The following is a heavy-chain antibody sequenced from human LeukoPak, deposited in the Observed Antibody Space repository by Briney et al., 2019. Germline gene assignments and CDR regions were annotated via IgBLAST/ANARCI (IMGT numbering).Heavy chain of an antibody. CDR1: GGSFSGYY. CDR2: INHSGST. V-gene: IGHV4-34*01. D-gene: IGHD2-2*01. J-gene: IGHJ3*02. Sequence: SETLSLTCAVYGGSFSGYYWSWNRQPPGKGLEWIGEINHSGSTNYNPSLKSRVTISVDTSKNQFSLKLSSVTAADTAVYYCARQVIVVVPAAGDAFDIWGQGTMVTVSS. CDR3: ARQVIVVVPAAGDAFDI.